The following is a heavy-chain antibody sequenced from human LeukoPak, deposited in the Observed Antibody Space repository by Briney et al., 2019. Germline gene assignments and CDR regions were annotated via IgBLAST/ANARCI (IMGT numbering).Heavy chain of an antibody. J-gene: IGHJ6*03. CDR2: IYYSGST. CDR3: ARGLTTTITRHYYYYYIDV. Sequence: SETLSLTCTVSGGSISSYYWSWIRQPPGKGLEWMGYIYYSGSTNYNPSLKSRVTISLETSKNQFSLKLSSVTAADTAVYYCARGLTTTITRHYYYYYIDVGGEGTTVTVSS. D-gene: IGHD4-11*01. CDR1: GGSISSYY. V-gene: IGHV4-59*01.